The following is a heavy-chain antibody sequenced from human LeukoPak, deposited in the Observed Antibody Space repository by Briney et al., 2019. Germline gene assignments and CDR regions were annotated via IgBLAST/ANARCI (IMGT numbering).Heavy chain of an antibody. CDR3: ARTSSGSYLAY. J-gene: IGHJ4*02. D-gene: IGHD1-26*01. CDR1: GCSVSSGSYY. CDR2: ISYIGRT. Sequence: SETLSLTCTVSGCSVSSGSYYWSWIRQPPEKGLEWIGYISYIGRTNYNPSRKSRVTVSADTSTNQFSLKLSSVTAADTAVYYCARTSSGSYLAYWGRGSLVTVSS. V-gene: IGHV4-61*01.